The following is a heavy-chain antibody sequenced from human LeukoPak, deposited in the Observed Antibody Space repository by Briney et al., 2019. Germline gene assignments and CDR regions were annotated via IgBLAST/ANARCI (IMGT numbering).Heavy chain of an antibody. V-gene: IGHV4-59*08. CDR2: ISYSGST. CDR1: GGSISSYY. D-gene: IGHD3-22*01. CDR3: ARTMIVVVTTHWYFDL. J-gene: IGHJ2*01. Sequence: SETLSLTCSVSGGSISSYYWSWMRQPPGKGLEWIGYISYSGSTNYNPSLKSRVTISVDTSKNQFSLKLSSVTAADTAVYYCARTMIVVVTTHWYFDLWGRGTLVTVSS.